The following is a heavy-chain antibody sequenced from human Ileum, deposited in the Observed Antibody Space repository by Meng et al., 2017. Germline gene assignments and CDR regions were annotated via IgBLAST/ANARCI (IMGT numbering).Heavy chain of an antibody. CDR3: ARTYNTPFFDS. CDR2: TYYTGLT. Sequence: QVELQESGPGLVRPSGTLSLSCTVSGASVNFGLYFWSWIRQSPGKTLEWIGHTYYTGLTNYNPSLKSRVAISLDASKNQFSLKLNSVPAADSAVYFCARTYNTPFFDSWGQGTLVTVSS. V-gene: IGHV4-61*01. J-gene: IGHJ4*02. D-gene: IGHD1-14*01. CDR1: GASVNFGLYF.